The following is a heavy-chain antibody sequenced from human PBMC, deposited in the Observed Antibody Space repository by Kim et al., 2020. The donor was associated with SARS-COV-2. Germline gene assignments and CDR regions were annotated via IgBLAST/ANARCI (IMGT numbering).Heavy chain of an antibody. D-gene: IGHD3-3*01. CDR1: GFTFSSYG. CDR3: AKGTKEAFWNNYYYYYYG. CDR2: ISYDGSNK. V-gene: IGHV3-30*18. J-gene: IGHJ6*01. Sequence: GGSLRLSCAASGFTFSSYGMHWVRQAPGKGLEWVAVISYDGSNKYYGDSVKGRFTISRDNSKNTLYLQMNSLRTEDTAVYYCAKGTKEAFWNNYYYYYYG.